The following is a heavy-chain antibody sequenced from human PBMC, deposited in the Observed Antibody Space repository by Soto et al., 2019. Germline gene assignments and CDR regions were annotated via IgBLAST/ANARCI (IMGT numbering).Heavy chain of an antibody. D-gene: IGHD4-17*01. CDR1: GGTFSSYA. V-gene: IGHV1-69*13. J-gene: IGHJ1*01. Sequence: ASVKVSCKASGGTFSSYAISWVRQAPGQGLEWMGGIIPIFGTANYAQKFQGRVTITADESTSTAYMELSSLRSEDTAVYYCARDLGPDYGEVEYFQHWGQGTLVTVSS. CDR2: IIPIFGTA. CDR3: ARDLGPDYGEVEYFQH.